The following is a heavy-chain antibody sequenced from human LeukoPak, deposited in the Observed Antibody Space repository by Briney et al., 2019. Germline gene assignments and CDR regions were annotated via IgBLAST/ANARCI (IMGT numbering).Heavy chain of an antibody. CDR1: GFTFSSYW. Sequence: GALRLSCEASGFTFSSYWLHWVRQAPGEGLVWVSCTNSDGTITTYADSVKGRFTISRDNAKNTLYLQMNSLRAEDTAMYYCARLNWVGTFDIWGQGTMVTVSS. D-gene: IGHD7-27*01. V-gene: IGHV3-74*01. CDR3: ARLNWVGTFDI. J-gene: IGHJ3*02. CDR2: TNSDGTIT.